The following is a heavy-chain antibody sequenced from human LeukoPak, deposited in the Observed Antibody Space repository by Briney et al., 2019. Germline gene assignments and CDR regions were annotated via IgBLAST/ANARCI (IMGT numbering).Heavy chain of an antibody. J-gene: IGHJ4*02. Sequence: PSETLSLTCTVSGGSITFGSYYWTWLRQPAGKGLEWIGRIYTSGRTFYNPSLKSRVTISMDTSMNQFSLRLNSVTAAGTAVYYCAGARVIPASFDDWGQGALVTVSP. CDR1: GGSITFGSYY. CDR2: IYTSGRT. V-gene: IGHV4-61*02. CDR3: AGARVIPASFDD. D-gene: IGHD3-16*02.